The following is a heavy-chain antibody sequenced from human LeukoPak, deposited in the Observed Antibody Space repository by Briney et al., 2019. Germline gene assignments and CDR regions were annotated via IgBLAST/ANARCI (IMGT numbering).Heavy chain of an antibody. Sequence: SETLSLTCTVSGGSISSYYWSWIRQPPGKGLEWIGYIYYSGSTYYNPSLKSRVTISVDTSRSQFSLKLSSVTAADTAVYYCARVRSSGWYYFDYWGQGTLVTVSS. J-gene: IGHJ4*02. V-gene: IGHV4-59*01. CDR2: IYYSGST. CDR3: ARVRSSGWYYFDY. D-gene: IGHD6-19*01. CDR1: GGSISSYY.